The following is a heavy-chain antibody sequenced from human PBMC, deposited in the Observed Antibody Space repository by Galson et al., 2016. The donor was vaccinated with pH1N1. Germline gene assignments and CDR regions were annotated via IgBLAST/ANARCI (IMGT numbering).Heavy chain of an antibody. J-gene: IGHJ6*02. D-gene: IGHD3-10*01. V-gene: IGHV1-8*01. CDR3: ARDPVDYPSYYYLYGLDV. Sequence: SVKVSCKASGHTFTRYDINWVRQATGQGLEWMGWMNPNSGNTGYAQKFQGRITLTRNTSISTAYMELNSLRSEDTAVYYCARDPVDYPSYYYLYGLDVWGQGTTVAVSS. CDR1: GHTFTRYD. CDR2: MNPNSGNT.